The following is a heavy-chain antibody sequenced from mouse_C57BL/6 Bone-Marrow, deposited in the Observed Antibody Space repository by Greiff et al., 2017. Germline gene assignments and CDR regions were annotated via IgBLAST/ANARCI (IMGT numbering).Heavy chain of an antibody. Sequence: QVQLQQSGAELARPGASVKLSCKASGYTFTSYGISWVKQRTGQGLEWIGEIYPRSGNTYYNEKFKGKATLTADKSSSTAYMELRSLTSEDSAVYFCARSGGSNPFAYWGQGTLVTVSA. V-gene: IGHV1-81*01. J-gene: IGHJ3*01. D-gene: IGHD2-5*01. CDR1: GYTFTSYG. CDR3: ARSGGSNPFAY. CDR2: IYPRSGNT.